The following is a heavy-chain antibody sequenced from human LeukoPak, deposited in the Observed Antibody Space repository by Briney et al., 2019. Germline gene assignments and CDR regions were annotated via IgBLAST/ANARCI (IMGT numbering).Heavy chain of an antibody. CDR2: IYSGGST. Sequence: GGSLRLSCAASGFTVSSNYMSWVRQAPGRGLEWVSVIYSGGSTYYADSVKGRFTISRDSSKNTLYLHMNSLRAEDTAVYYCARESSNYDILTGYYYFDYWGQGTLVTVSS. V-gene: IGHV3-66*01. CDR1: GFTVSSNY. D-gene: IGHD3-9*01. CDR3: ARESSNYDILTGYYYFDY. J-gene: IGHJ4*02.